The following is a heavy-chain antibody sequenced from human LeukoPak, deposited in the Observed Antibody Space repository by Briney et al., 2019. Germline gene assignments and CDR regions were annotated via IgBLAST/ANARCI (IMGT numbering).Heavy chain of an antibody. Sequence: GRSLRLSCAASGFTFSSYGMHWVRQAPGKGLEWVAVIWYDGSNEYYADSVKGRFTISRDNSKNTLYLQMNSLRAEDTAVYYCARVGSGSYGMDVWGKGTTVTVSS. D-gene: IGHD6-19*01. CDR1: GFTFSSYG. V-gene: IGHV3-33*01. J-gene: IGHJ6*04. CDR3: ARVGSGSYGMDV. CDR2: IWYDGSNE.